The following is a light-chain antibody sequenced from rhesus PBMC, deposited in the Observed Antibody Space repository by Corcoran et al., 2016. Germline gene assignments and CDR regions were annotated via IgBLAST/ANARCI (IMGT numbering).Light chain of an antibody. CDR1: QGISSW. CDR3: LQYSSSPRT. V-gene: IGKV1-22*01. J-gene: IGKJ1*01. Sequence: DIQMTQSPSSLSASVGDTVTITCQASQGISSWLAWYQQKPGKAPKLLSYTASNLQSGVPSRFSGCGSGTAFTLTICSLQTADFSTYYYLQYSSSPRTFGQGTKVEIQ. CDR2: TAS.